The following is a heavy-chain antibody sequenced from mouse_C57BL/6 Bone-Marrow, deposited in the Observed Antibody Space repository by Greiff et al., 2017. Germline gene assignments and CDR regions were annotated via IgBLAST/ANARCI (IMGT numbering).Heavy chain of an antibody. J-gene: IGHJ2*01. CDR2: INPNNGGT. D-gene: IGHD1-1*01. CDR3: ARMALGGDYYGSSYNY. CDR1: GYTFTDYY. V-gene: IGHV1-26*01. Sequence: EVQLQQSGPELVKPGASVKISCKASGYTFTDYYMNWVKQSHGKSLEWIGDINPNNGGTSYNQKFKGKATLTVDKSSSTAYMELRSLTSEDSAVYYCARMALGGDYYGSSYNYWGQGTTLTVSS.